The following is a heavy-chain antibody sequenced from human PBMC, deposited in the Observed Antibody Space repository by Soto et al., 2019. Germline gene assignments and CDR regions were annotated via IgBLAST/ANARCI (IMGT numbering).Heavy chain of an antibody. J-gene: IGHJ6*02. Sequence: PSETLSLTCAVSVGSISSSNWWIWVRQPPGKGLEWIGEIYHSGSTNYNPSLKSRVTISVDKSKNQFSLKLSSVTAADTAVYYCARDRGIAAAGYYYYYGMDVWGRGTKVTVSS. D-gene: IGHD6-13*01. CDR2: IYHSGST. CDR3: ARDRGIAAAGYYYYYGMDV. CDR1: VGSISSSNW. V-gene: IGHV4-4*02.